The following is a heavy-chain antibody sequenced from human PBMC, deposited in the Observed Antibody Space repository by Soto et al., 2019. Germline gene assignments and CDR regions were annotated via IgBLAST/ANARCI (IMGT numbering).Heavy chain of an antibody. V-gene: IGHV1-18*01. CDR2: ISAYNGNT. CDR1: GYTFTSYG. J-gene: IGHJ4*02. CDR3: XXXXXXXPRDY. Sequence: QVQLVQSGAEVKKPGASVKVSCKASGYTFTSYGISWVRQAPGQGLEWMGWISAYNGNTNYAQKXXXXXXXXXXXXXXXXXXXXXXXXXXXXXXXXXXXXXXXXPRDYWGQGTLVTVSS.